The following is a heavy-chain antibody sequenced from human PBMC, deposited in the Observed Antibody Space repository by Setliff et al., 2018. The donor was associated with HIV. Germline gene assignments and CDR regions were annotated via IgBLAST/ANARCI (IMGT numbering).Heavy chain of an antibody. D-gene: IGHD2-2*01. V-gene: IGHV4-39*01. CDR3: ARRKGYCSGPSCLEFSWFDP. Sequence: PSETLSLTCTVSGASISSSSYYWGWIRQPPGKGLEWIGSIYYSGSAYYSPSLKSRVTISVDTSKNQFSLKLSSVTAADTAVYYCARRKGYCSGPSCLEFSWFDPWGQGTLVTVSS. CDR2: IYYSGSA. J-gene: IGHJ5*02. CDR1: GASISSSSYY.